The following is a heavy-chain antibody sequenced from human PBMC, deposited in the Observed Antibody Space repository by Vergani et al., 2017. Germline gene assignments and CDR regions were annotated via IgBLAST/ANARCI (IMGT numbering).Heavy chain of an antibody. Sequence: QVQLVQSGAEVKKPGSSVKVSCKASGGTFSSYAISWVRQAPGQGLGWMGGIISIFGTANYAQKFQGRVTITADESTRTAYMELSSLRSEDTAVYYCANSSATDGYKSYYYCMDVWGKGTTVTVSS. D-gene: IGHD5-24*01. CDR3: ANSSATDGYKSYYYCMDV. CDR1: GGTFSSYA. V-gene: IGHV1-69*13. J-gene: IGHJ6*03. CDR2: IISIFGTA.